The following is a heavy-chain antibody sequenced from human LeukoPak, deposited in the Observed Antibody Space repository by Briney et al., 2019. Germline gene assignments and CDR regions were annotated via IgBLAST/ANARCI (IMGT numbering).Heavy chain of an antibody. CDR3: ARGTISGSYDY. D-gene: IGHD1-26*01. Sequence: PGGSLRLSCAASGFTFSSYWMSWVRQAPGKGLEWVANIKQDGSEKYYVDSVKGRFTISRDNAKSSLYLQMNSLRAEDTAVYYWARGTISGSYDYWGQGTLVTVSS. J-gene: IGHJ4*02. V-gene: IGHV3-7*01. CDR2: IKQDGSEK. CDR1: GFTFSSYW.